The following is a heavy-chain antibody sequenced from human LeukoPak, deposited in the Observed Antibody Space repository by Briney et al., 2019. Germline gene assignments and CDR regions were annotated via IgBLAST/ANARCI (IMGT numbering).Heavy chain of an antibody. CDR2: ISSSSSYI. CDR3: AREFAGANVPEGFDY. V-gene: IGHV3-21*01. D-gene: IGHD1-26*01. CDR1: GFTFSSYS. J-gene: IGHJ4*02. Sequence: GGSLRLSCAASGFTFSSYSMNWVRQAPGKGLEWVSSISSSSSYIYYADSVKGRFTISRDNAKNSLYLQMNSLRAGDTAVYYCAREFAGANVPEGFDYWGQGTLVTVSS.